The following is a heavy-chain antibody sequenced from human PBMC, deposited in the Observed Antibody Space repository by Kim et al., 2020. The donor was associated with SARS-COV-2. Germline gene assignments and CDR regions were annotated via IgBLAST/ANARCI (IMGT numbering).Heavy chain of an antibody. CDR1: GFTFSSYA. CDR3: AKDCGNCGGGRCWGVRLDY. V-gene: IGHV3-23*03. D-gene: IGHD2-15*01. J-gene: IGHJ4*02. Sequence: GGSLRLSCVASGFTFSSYAMSWVRQAPGKGLEWVSGINDIATITYYADAVEGRFNISRDISKNTLYLQMNNLRDEDTAVYYCAKDCGNCGGGRCWGVRLDYWGQGTLVTVSS. CDR2: INDIATIT.